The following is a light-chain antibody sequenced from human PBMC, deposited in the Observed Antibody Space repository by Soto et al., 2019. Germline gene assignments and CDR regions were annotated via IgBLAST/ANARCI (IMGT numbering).Light chain of an antibody. Sequence: QSARTQPPSASGSPGQSVTISCTGTSSDVGGYNYVSWYQQHPGKAPTLMIYEVSKRPSGVPDRFSGSKSGNTASLTVSGLQAEDEADYYCSSYAGSNNLGVFGGGTQLTVL. CDR1: SSDVGGYNY. CDR2: EVS. V-gene: IGLV2-8*01. CDR3: SSYAGSNNLGV. J-gene: IGLJ2*01.